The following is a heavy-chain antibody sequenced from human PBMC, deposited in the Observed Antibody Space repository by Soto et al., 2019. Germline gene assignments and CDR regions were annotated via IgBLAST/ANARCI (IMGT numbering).Heavy chain of an antibody. D-gene: IGHD3-22*01. V-gene: IGHV3-30-3*01. CDR1: GFTFSSYA. CDR3: ARDPIPYDSEAGYFDY. J-gene: IGHJ4*02. CDR2: ISYDGSNK. Sequence: GGSLRLSCAASGFTFSSYAMHWVRQAPGKGLEWVAVISYDGSNKYYADSVKGRFTISRDNSKNTLYLQMNSLRAEDTAVYYCARDPIPYDSEAGYFDYWGQGTLVTVSS.